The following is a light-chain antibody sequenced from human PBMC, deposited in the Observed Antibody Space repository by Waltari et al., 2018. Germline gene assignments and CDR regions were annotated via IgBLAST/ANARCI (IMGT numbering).Light chain of an antibody. CDR3: QQYYSTPWT. J-gene: IGKJ1*01. Sequence: LVMTESPDSLTGSLGEGASLNGQSSQSVLNSSTNKKYLAWYQQKPGQPPKLLIYWASTRESGVPDRFSGSGSGTDFTLTISSLQAEDVAVYYCQQYYSTPWTFGQGTKVEI. V-gene: IGKV4-1*01. CDR2: WAS. CDR1: QSVLNSSTNKKY.